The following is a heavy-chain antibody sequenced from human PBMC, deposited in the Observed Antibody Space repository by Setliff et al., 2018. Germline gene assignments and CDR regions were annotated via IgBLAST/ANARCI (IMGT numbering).Heavy chain of an antibody. Sequence: PGESLKISCKDSGYSFSISWIGWVRQLPGKGLDWMGLIWPGDSLIKYSPSFQGQVTISADKSISTAYLQWSSLKASDTAIYYCARPSAGWSKPFDVWGQGTMVT. D-gene: IGHD6-19*01. CDR3: ARPSAGWSKPFDV. J-gene: IGHJ3*01. V-gene: IGHV5-51*01. CDR2: IWPGDSLI. CDR1: GYSFSISW.